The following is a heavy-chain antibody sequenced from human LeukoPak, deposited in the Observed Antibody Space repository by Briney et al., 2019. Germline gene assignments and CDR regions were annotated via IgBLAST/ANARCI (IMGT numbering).Heavy chain of an antibody. V-gene: IGHV3-7*04. CDR1: GFPFSSHW. J-gene: IGHJ4*02. CDR3: TRVGYIDEGIDY. Sequence: GGSLRLSCVASGFPFSSHWMTWVRQAPGKGLERVANIKQDGSKKSYVDSVKGRFTISRDNAKNSLYLQMNSLRAEDTAIYYCTRVGYIDEGIDYWGQGTLVTVSS. CDR2: IKQDGSKK. D-gene: IGHD5-24*01.